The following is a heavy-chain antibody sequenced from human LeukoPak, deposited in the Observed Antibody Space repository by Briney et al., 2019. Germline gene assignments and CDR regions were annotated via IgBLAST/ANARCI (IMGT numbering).Heavy chain of an antibody. D-gene: IGHD2-2*01. CDR1: GESFSGYY. Sequence: KPSETLSLTCAVYGESFSGYYWSWIRQPPGKGLEWIGEINHSGSTNYNPSLKSRVTTSVDTSKNQFSLKLSSVTAADTAVYYCARGSSYCSSTSCYAGWFDPWGQGTLVTVSS. CDR3: ARGSSYCSSTSCYAGWFDP. CDR2: INHSGST. J-gene: IGHJ5*02. V-gene: IGHV4-34*01.